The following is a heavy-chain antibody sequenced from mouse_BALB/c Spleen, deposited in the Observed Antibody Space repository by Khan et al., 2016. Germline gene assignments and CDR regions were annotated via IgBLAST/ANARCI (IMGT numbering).Heavy chain of an antibody. CDR3: ARNYGSSSDY. Sequence: QVQLQQSGAELVKPGASVKMSCKASGYTFTSYWMHWVKQRPGQGLEWIGYINPSTGYTEYNQKLKDKATLTADTTSSTAYMQQSSLTSEDSAVYYCARNYGSSSDYWWDDTTLAVAS. V-gene: IGHV1-7*01. D-gene: IGHD1-1*01. CDR2: INPSTGYT. J-gene: IGHJ2*01. CDR1: GYTFTSYW.